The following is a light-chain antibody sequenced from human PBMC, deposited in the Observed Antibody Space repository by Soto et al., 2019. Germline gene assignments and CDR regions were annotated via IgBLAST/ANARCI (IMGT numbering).Light chain of an antibody. V-gene: IGLV2-11*01. CDR2: DVS. Sequence: QSVLTQPRSVSGTPGQSVTISCTGTSSDVGCYNYVSWYQQHPCKAPQLMIYDVSKRPSGVPDRFSGSTSGNTASLTIYGLQVEDEADYYWGSYAGRYTRSGFARGPKVTVL. CDR3: GSYAGRYTRSG. CDR1: SSDVGCYNY. J-gene: IGLJ1*01.